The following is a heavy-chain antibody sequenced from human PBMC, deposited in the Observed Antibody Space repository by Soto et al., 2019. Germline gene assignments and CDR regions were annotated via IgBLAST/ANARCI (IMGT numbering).Heavy chain of an antibody. J-gene: IGHJ5*02. V-gene: IGHV3-23*01. CDR3: AKGSSTSPPSSGNVGT. Sequence: PRGSLRLSFAASGFTFSSYGMTWVRQAPGKGLEWVSFSSATGAGTYYADSVKGRFTISRDNSNNTLYLQMTSLRADDTAVYYFAKGSSTSPPSSGNVGTWGAGTPVTVS. CDR2: SSATGAGT. D-gene: IGHD3-10*01. CDR1: GFTFSSYG.